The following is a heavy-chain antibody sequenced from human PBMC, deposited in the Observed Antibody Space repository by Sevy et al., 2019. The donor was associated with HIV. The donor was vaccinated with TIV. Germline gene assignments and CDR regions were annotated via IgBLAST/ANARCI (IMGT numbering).Heavy chain of an antibody. Sequence: SETLSLTCTVSGGSISSYYWNWIRQPPGKGLEWIGYIYYSGTSYNPSLKSRVTISADTSKNQFSLKLSSVTAADTAVDYCASGFLEWLPSGMDVWGQGTTVTVSS. CDR3: ASGFLEWLPSGMDV. V-gene: IGHV4-59*01. J-gene: IGHJ6*02. D-gene: IGHD3-3*01. CDR2: IYYSGT. CDR1: GGSISSYY.